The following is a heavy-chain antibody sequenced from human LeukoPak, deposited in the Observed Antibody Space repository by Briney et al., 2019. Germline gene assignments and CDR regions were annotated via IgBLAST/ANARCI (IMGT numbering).Heavy chain of an antibody. J-gene: IGHJ4*02. CDR3: ARDRAEPYCTNGVCYGYFDY. V-gene: IGHV3-30-3*01. D-gene: IGHD2-8*01. CDR2: ISYDGSNK. CDR1: GFTFSSYA. Sequence: GGSLRLSCAASGFTFSSYAMHWVRQAPGKGLEWVAVISYDGSNKYYADSVKGRFTISRDNSKNTLYLQMNSLRAEDTAVYYCARDRAEPYCTNGVCYGYFDYWGQGTLVTVSS.